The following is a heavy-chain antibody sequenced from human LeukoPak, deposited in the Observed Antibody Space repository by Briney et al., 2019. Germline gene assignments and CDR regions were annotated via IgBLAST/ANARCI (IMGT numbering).Heavy chain of an antibody. V-gene: IGHV3-7*01. CDR3: ARDNPQLGIVSWYFDL. J-gene: IGHJ2*01. CDR1: GGSISSSSYY. D-gene: IGHD7-27*01. CDR2: IKQDGSEK. Sequence: ETLSLTCTVSGGSISSSSYYWGWIRQPPGKGLEWVANIKQDGSEKYYVDSVKGRFTISRDNAKNSLYLQMNSLRAEDMAVYYCARDNPQLGIVSWYFDLWGRGTLVTVSS.